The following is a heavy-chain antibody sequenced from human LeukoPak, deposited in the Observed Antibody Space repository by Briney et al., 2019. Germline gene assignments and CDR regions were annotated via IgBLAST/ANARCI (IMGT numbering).Heavy chain of an antibody. CDR1: GFTFSSYG. Sequence: QPGRSLRLSCAASGFTFSSYGMHWVRQALGKGLEWVAVISYDGSNKYYADSVKGRFTISRDNSKNTLYLQMNSLRAEDTAVYYCAKVITMVRGVIPRTDAYYYYGMDVWGQGTTVTVSS. D-gene: IGHD3-10*01. V-gene: IGHV3-30*18. J-gene: IGHJ6*02. CDR2: ISYDGSNK. CDR3: AKVITMVRGVIPRTDAYYYYGMDV.